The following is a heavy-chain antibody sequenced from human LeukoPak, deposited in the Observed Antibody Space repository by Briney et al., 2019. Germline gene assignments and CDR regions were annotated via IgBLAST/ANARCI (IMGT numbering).Heavy chain of an antibody. D-gene: IGHD3-22*01. CDR3: AKDGDYYDSSALVALDT. CDR2: IRGSGERI. Sequence: PGGSLRLSCVGSGFTFSRYDMNWVRQTPGKGLEWVSSIRGSGERIHYADSVKGRFTIARDNSKNTLYLQMRSLRSEDTAVYYCAKDGDYYDSSALVALDTWGQGTMVTVSS. V-gene: IGHV3-23*01. CDR1: GFTFSRYD. J-gene: IGHJ3*02.